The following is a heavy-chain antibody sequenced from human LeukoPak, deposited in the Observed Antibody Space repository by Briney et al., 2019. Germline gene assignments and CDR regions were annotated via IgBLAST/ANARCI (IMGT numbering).Heavy chain of an antibody. J-gene: IGHJ4*02. D-gene: IGHD6-6*01. CDR2: IYYSGST. CDR1: GGSISSYY. CDR3: ARCPSTKTKSQQLVPLTGLGD. V-gene: IGHV4-59*01. Sequence: SETLSLTCTVSGGSISSYYWSWIRQPPGKGLEWIGYIYYSGSTNYNPSLKSRVTISVDTSKNQFSLKLSSVTAADTAVYYCARCPSTKTKSQQLVPLTGLGDWGQGTLVTVSS.